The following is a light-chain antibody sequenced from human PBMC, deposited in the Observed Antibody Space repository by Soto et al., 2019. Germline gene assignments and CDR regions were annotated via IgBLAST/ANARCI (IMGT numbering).Light chain of an antibody. CDR1: QSVSSN. CDR3: QHYDISPFA. Sequence: EIALTQSPGTLSLSPGERATLSCRASQSVSSNLAWYQQNPGQPPRLLIYGASSRATGIPDRCSGSGFGTDFPLTISRLEPEDFAVYYCQHYDISPFAFGPGTKVDIK. J-gene: IGKJ3*01. CDR2: GAS. V-gene: IGKV3-20*01.